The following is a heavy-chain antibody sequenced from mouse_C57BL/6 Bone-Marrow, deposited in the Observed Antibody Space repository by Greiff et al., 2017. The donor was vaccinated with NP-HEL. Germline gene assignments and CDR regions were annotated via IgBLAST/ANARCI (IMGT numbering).Heavy chain of an antibody. J-gene: IGHJ3*01. V-gene: IGHV1-9*01. Sequence: VKLMESGAELMKPGASVKLSCKATGYTFTGYWIEWVKQRPGHGLEWIGEILPGSGSTNYNEKFKGKATFTADTSSNTAYMQLSSLTTEDSAIYCCARRALYYYGSRAWFAYWGQGTLVTVSA. CDR3: ARRALYYYGSRAWFAY. CDR2: ILPGSGST. D-gene: IGHD1-1*01. CDR1: GYTFTGYW.